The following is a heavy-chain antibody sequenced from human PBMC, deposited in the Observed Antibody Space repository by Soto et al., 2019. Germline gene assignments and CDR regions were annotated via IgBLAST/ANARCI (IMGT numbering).Heavy chain of an antibody. V-gene: IGHV3-15*07. CDR3: TTDGSFGGVFVALHL. CDR1: GFSFRDAW. Sequence: EVQMVESGGGLVKPGGSLRLSCAVSGFSFRDAWMNWVRQAPGKGLEWVGRIKSRAAGGAIDYAAPVKCRFTISRDDSEDTLYLQINSLKTEDTAMYYCTTDGSFGGVFVALHLWGQGTMLSVSS. J-gene: IGHJ3*01. D-gene: IGHD3-10*01. CDR2: IKSRAAGGAI.